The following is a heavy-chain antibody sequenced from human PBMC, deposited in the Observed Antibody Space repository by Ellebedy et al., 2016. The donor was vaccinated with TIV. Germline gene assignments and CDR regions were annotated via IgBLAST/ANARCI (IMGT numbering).Heavy chain of an antibody. D-gene: IGHD3-3*01. CDR2: IYYSGST. CDR3: ARDRPPEVFGDYGMDV. CDR1: GGSISSSSYY. V-gene: IGHV4-39*07. Sequence: SETLSLXXTVSGGSISSSSYYWGWIRQPPGKGLEWIGSIYYSGSTYYNPSLKSRVTISVDTSKNQFSLKLSSVTAADTAVYYCARDRPPEVFGDYGMDVWGQGTTVTVSS. J-gene: IGHJ6*02.